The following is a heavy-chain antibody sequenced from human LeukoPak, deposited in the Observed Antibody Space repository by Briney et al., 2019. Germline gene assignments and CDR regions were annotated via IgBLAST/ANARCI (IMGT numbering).Heavy chain of an antibody. J-gene: IGHJ5*02. D-gene: IGHD3-22*01. CDR3: ARGPYYYDSSGYLA. Sequence: SETLSLTCTVSGGSISSYYWSWIRQPPGKGLEWIGYIYYSGSTNYNPPLKSRVTISVDTSKNQFSLKLSSVTAADTAVYYCARGPYYYDSSGYLAWGQGTLVTVSS. CDR2: IYYSGST. V-gene: IGHV4-59*01. CDR1: GGSISSYY.